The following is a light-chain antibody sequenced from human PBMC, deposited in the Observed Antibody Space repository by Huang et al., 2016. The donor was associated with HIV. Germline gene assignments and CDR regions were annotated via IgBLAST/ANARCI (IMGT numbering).Light chain of an antibody. CDR1: QSLLHSNGYNY. CDR2: LGS. J-gene: IGKJ4*01. CDR3: MQALQTPLT. Sequence: DIVMTQSPLSLPVIPGEPASISCRSSQSLLHSNGYNYLDWYLQKPGQSPQLLIYLGSNRASGVPDRFSGSGSGTEFTLKISRVEAEDVGVYYCMQALQTPLTFGGGTKVEMK. V-gene: IGKV2-28*01.